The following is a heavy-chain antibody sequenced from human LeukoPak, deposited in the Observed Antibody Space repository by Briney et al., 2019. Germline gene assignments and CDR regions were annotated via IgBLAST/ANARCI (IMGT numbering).Heavy chain of an antibody. CDR1: GGSITSGGYY. Sequence: SQTLSLTCTVSGGSITSGGYYWTWIRQPAGKGLEWLGRIHTSGSANYIPSLKSRVAISVDTSKNQFSLKLSSVTAADTAVYYCARHPRCGSSTSCYLSSFDYWGQGTLVTVSS. V-gene: IGHV4-61*02. CDR2: IHTSGSA. J-gene: IGHJ4*02. D-gene: IGHD2-2*01. CDR3: ARHPRCGSSTSCYLSSFDY.